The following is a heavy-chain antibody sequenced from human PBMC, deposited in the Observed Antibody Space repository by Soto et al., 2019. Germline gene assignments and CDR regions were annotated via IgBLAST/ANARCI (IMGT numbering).Heavy chain of an antibody. Sequence: QVQLVESGGGVVQPGRSLGLSCAASGFTFNHYGMHWVRQAPGKGLEWVAAISNDGSDKYYADSVKGRLTISRDNSKSTLYLQMNSLRAEDTAVYYCAKDQGIAASHGIDWGQGTMVTVSS. J-gene: IGHJ3*01. CDR2: ISNDGSDK. CDR1: GFTFNHYG. D-gene: IGHD6-13*01. V-gene: IGHV3-30*18. CDR3: AKDQGIAASHGID.